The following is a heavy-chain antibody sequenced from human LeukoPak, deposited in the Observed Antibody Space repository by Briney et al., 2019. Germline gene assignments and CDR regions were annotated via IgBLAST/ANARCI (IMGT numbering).Heavy chain of an antibody. D-gene: IGHD6-19*01. Sequence: PSETLSLACAVYGGSFSGYYWSWIRQPPGKGLEWIGEINHSGSTNYNPSLKSRVTISVDTSKNPFSLKLTSVTAADTAVYYCAGGPIEGGWYWFDPWGQGTLVTVSS. CDR1: GGSFSGYY. V-gene: IGHV4-34*01. CDR2: INHSGST. CDR3: AGGPIEGGWYWFDP. J-gene: IGHJ5*02.